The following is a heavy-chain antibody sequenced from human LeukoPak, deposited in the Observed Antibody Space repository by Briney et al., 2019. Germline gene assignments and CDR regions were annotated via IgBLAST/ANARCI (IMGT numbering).Heavy chain of an antibody. CDR3: ARDTSGYYPDY. D-gene: IGHD3-22*01. Sequence: SETLSLTCSVSGASINSYYWSWIRQPPGKGLEWIGYVYYSGSTNYNPSLKSRVTISIDMPKNQFSLKLSSVTAADTAVYYCARDTSGYYPDYWGQGTLVTVSS. V-gene: IGHV4-59*12. J-gene: IGHJ4*02. CDR1: GASINSYY. CDR2: VYYSGST.